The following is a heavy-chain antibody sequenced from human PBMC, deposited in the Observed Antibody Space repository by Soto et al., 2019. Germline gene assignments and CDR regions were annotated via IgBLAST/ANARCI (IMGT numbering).Heavy chain of an antibody. Sequence: SETLSLTCTVSGGSISSYYWSWIRQPPGKGLEWIGYIYYSGSTNYNPSLKSRVTISVDTSKNQFSLKLSSVTAADTAVYYCARDITMVRGVILNDAFDIWGQGTMVTVSS. CDR3: ARDITMVRGVILNDAFDI. D-gene: IGHD3-10*01. J-gene: IGHJ3*02. V-gene: IGHV4-59*01. CDR2: IYYSGST. CDR1: GGSISSYY.